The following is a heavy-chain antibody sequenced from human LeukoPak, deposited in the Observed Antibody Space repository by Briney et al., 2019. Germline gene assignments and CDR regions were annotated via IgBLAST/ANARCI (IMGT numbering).Heavy chain of an antibody. V-gene: IGHV3-48*04. CDR1: GFTFSSYS. J-gene: IGHJ4*02. Sequence: GGSLRLSCAASGFTFSSYSMNWVRQAPGKGLEWVSYISSSSSTIYYADSVKGRFTISRDNAKNSLYLQMNSLRAEDTAVYYCARDYLLGGDYWGQGTLVTVSS. D-gene: IGHD3-16*01. CDR2: ISSSSSTI. CDR3: ARDYLLGGDY.